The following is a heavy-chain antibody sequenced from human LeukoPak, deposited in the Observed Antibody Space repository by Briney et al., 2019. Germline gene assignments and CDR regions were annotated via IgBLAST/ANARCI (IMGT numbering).Heavy chain of an antibody. CDR1: GGSISSSNW. CDR2: IYHSGST. V-gene: IGHV4-4*02. Sequence: SGTLSLTCAVSGGSISSSNWWSWVRQPPRKGLEWIGEIYHSGSTNYNPSLKSRVTISVDKSKNQFSLKLSSVTAADTAVYYCVRSDDFWSGYYGYWGQGTLVTVSS. CDR3: VRSDDFWSGYYGY. D-gene: IGHD3-3*01. J-gene: IGHJ4*02.